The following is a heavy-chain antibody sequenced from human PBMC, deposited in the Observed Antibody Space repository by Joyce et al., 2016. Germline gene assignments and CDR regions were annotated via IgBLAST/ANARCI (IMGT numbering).Heavy chain of an antibody. V-gene: IGHV3-30-3*01. D-gene: IGHD2-2*01. Sequence: QMRLVESGGGVVQPGRSLRLSCAASGFTFTSYAMHWVRQAPGKGLEWVAIVSFDGSHKYYADSAKGRFTISRDNSKNTLYLQMNSLRAEDTAVYFCARDHCSSSICYFDYWGQGTLVTVSS. J-gene: IGHJ4*02. CDR2: VSFDGSHK. CDR3: ARDHCSSSICYFDY. CDR1: GFTFTSYA.